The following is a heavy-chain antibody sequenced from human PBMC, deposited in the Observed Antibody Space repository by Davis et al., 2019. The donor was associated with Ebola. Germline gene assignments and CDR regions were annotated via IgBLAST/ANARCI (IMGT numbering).Heavy chain of an antibody. CDR2: IYHSGST. J-gene: IGHJ4*02. CDR3: AREVPYSRFDY. D-gene: IGHD5-18*01. V-gene: IGHV4-30-2*01. CDR1: GGSISSGGYS. Sequence: SETLSLTCAVSGGSISSGGYSWSWIRQPPGKGLEWIGYIYHSGSTNYNPSLKSRVTISVDTSKNQFSLKLSSVTAADTAVYYCAREVPYSRFDYWGQGTLVTVSS.